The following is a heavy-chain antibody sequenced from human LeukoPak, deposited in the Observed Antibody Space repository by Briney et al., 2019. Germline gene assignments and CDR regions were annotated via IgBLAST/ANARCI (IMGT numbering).Heavy chain of an antibody. J-gene: IGHJ4*02. D-gene: IGHD3-22*01. Sequence: VASVKVSCKASGGTFSSYAISWVRQAPGQGLEWMGRIIPILGIANYAQKFQGRVTITADKSTSTAYMELSSLRSEDTAVYYCARGFHYYDSSGYRSRAYYFDYWGQGTLVTVSS. V-gene: IGHV1-69*04. CDR2: IIPILGIA. CDR1: GGTFSSYA. CDR3: ARGFHYYDSSGYRSRAYYFDY.